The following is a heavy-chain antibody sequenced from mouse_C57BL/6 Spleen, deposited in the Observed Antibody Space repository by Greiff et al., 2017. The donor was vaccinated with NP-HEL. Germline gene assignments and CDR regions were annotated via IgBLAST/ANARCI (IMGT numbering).Heavy chain of an antibody. CDR3: ARSRGYDSFAY. Sequence: VQLQESGAELVRPGTSVKVSCKASGYAFTNYLIEWVKQRPGQGLEWIGVINPGSGGTNYNEKFKGKATLTADKSSSTAYMQLSSLTSEDSAVYFCARSRGYDSFAYWGQGTLVTVSA. J-gene: IGHJ3*01. V-gene: IGHV1-54*01. CDR1: GYAFTNYL. D-gene: IGHD2-4*01. CDR2: INPGSGGT.